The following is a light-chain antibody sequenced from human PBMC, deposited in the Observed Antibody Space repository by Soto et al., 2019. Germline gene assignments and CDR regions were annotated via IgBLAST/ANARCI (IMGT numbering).Light chain of an antibody. CDR3: SSYTDSRTVA. J-gene: IGLJ2*01. Sequence: QSVLTQPASVSGSPGQSITISCTGTSSDVGGHSSVSWYQQHPGKAPKLLIYDLNNRPSGISNRFSGSKSGNTASLTISGLQAEDEADYHCSSYTDSRTVAFGGGTKVTVL. CDR1: SSDVGGHSS. CDR2: DLN. V-gene: IGLV2-14*03.